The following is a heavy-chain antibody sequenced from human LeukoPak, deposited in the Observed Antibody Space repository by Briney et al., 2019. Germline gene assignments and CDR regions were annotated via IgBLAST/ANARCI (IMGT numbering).Heavy chain of an antibody. CDR2: IIPIFGTA. V-gene: IGHV1-69*05. CDR1: GGTFSSYA. CDR3: AREGGIAAAVDY. J-gene: IGHJ4*02. D-gene: IGHD6-13*01. Sequence: SVKVSCKASGGTFSSYAISWVRQAPGQGLEWMGRIIPIFGTANHAQKFQGRVTITTDESTSTAYMELSSLRSEDTAVYYCAREGGIAAAVDYWGQGTLVTVSS.